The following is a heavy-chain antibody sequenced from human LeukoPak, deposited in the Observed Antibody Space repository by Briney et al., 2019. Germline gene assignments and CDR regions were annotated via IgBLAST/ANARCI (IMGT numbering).Heavy chain of an antibody. Sequence: GGSLRLSCAASGFTFSSYAMHWVRQAPGKGLEWVAVISYDGSNKYYAGSVKGRFTISRDNSKNTLYLQMNSLRAEDTAVCYCARDYAYYDFWSGYSLAGGDYYYMDVWGKGTTVTVSS. CDR2: ISYDGSNK. J-gene: IGHJ6*03. CDR3: ARDYAYYDFWSGYSLAGGDYYYMDV. CDR1: GFTFSSYA. V-gene: IGHV3-30*01. D-gene: IGHD3-3*01.